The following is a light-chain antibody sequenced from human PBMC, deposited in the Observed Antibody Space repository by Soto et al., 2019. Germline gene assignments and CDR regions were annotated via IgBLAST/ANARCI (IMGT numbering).Light chain of an antibody. CDR2: DVS. J-gene: IGLJ2*01. CDR1: SSDVGAYNY. CDR3: TSYTSASTLV. Sequence: QSALTQPASVSGSPGQSITISCTGTSSDVGAYNYVSWYQQHPGKAPKLMIYDVSDRPSGISNRFSGSKSGNTASLTISGLPAEDEADYYCTSYTSASTLVFGGGTQLTVL. V-gene: IGLV2-14*01.